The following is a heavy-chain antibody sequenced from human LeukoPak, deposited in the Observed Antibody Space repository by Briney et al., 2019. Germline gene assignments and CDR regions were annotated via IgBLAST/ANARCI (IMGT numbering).Heavy chain of an antibody. CDR1: GFTFSIYN. D-gene: IGHD1-1*01. J-gene: IGHJ4*02. CDR3: VRGTRPTDY. V-gene: IGHV3-48*02. CDR2: ISSSSSTI. Sequence: PGGSLRLSCAASGFTFSIYNMNWVRQAPGKGLEWISYISSSSSTIFYADSVKGRFAISRDNAKNSLYLQMNSLRDEDTAVYYCVRGTRPTDYWGQGTLVTVSS.